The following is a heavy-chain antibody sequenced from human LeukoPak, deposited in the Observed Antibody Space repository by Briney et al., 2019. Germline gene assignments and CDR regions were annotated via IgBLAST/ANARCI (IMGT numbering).Heavy chain of an antibody. D-gene: IGHD2-8*01. CDR2: IEQAGSNK. J-gene: IGHJ4*02. CDR1: GFTFSNYW. Sequence: PGGSLRLSCAASGFTFSNYWMSWVRQAPGKGLEWVANIEQAGSNKYYVDSVKGRFTISRDNDENSLYLEMNSLRAEDTAVYYCAREGYCTSTRCYAGLWGQGTQVTVSS. CDR3: AREGYCTSTRCYAGL. V-gene: IGHV3-7*01.